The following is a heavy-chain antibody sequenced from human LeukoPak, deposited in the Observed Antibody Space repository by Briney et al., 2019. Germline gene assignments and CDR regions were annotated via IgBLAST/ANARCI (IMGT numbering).Heavy chain of an antibody. CDR3: ARAVMFGESYDAFDI. J-gene: IGHJ3*02. D-gene: IGHD3-10*02. CDR1: GGSISRYY. CDR2: IYTSGST. Sequence: SETLSLTCTVSGGSISRYYWSWIRQPAGKGLEWIGRIYTSGSTNYNPSLKSRVTMSVDTSKNQFSLKLSSVTAADTAVYYCARAVMFGESYDAFDIWGQGTMVTVSS. V-gene: IGHV4-4*07.